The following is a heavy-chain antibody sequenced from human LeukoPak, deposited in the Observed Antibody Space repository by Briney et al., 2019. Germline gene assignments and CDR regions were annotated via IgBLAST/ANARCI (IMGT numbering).Heavy chain of an antibody. V-gene: IGHV3-33*01. D-gene: IGHD3-10*01. CDR2: KWNDGSNK. CDR1: GFTFSIYG. J-gene: IGHJ4*02. CDR3: ARASGPFDY. Sequence: GGSRRLSCAAAGFTFSIYGMHWVRQAPGKWLGWVVVKWNDGSNKYYADSGKGRITISRDNSKNTLYLQMNSLRAEDTAVYSCARASGPFDYWGQGTLVTVSS.